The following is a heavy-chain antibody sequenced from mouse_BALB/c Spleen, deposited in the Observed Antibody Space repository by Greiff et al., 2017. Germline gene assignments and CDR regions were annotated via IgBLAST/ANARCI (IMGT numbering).Heavy chain of an antibody. V-gene: IGHV2-6-7*01. CDR1: GFSLTGYG. D-gene: IGHD2-1*01. CDR3: ARERDGNYGWFAY. CDR2: IWGDGST. Sequence: VQLKESGPGLVAPSQSLSITCTVSGFSLTGYGVNWVRQPPGKGLEWLGMIWGDGSTDYNSALKSRLSISKDNSKSQVLLKMNSLQTDDTARYYCARERDGNYGWFAYWGQGTLVTVSA. J-gene: IGHJ3*01.